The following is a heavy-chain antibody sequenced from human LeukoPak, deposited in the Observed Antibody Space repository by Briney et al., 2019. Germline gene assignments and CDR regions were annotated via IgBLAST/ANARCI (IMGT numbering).Heavy chain of an antibody. V-gene: IGHV3-49*03. Sequence: GGSLRLSCTASGFTFGDYAMSWFRQAPGKGLEWVGFIRSKAYGGTTEYAASVKGRFTISRDDSKSIAYLQMNSLKTEDTAVYYCTRCGAATPFRWFDPWGQGTLVTVSS. CDR1: GFTFGDYA. CDR2: IRSKAYGGTT. J-gene: IGHJ5*02. D-gene: IGHD2-15*01. CDR3: TRCGAATPFRWFDP.